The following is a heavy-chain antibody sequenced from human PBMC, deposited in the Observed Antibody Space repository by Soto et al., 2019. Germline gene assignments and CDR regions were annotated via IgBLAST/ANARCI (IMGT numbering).Heavy chain of an antibody. J-gene: IGHJ4*02. V-gene: IGHV3-48*03. CDR3: AKEATNINNFDY. Sequence: PGGSLRLSCAASGFTFDNYEMNWVRQAPGKGLEWVSYISSSGSTMNYADSVKGRFTISRDNARNSLYPQMNSLRAEDTAVYYCAKEATNINNFDYWGLGTLVTVSS. CDR1: GFTFDNYE. D-gene: IGHD1-26*01. CDR2: ISSSGSTM.